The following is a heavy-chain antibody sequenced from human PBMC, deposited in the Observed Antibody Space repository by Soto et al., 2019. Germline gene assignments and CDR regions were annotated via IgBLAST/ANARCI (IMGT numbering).Heavy chain of an antibody. CDR2: INWNSGTI. CDR1: GFTFDDYA. D-gene: IGHD2-8*02. J-gene: IGHJ5*02. CDR3: AKGSHGPSHTGWFDP. Sequence: GGSLRLSCAASGFTFDDYAMYWVRQAPGKALEWVSSINWNSGTINYADSVKGRFTISRDNAKNSLYLQMNSLRTEDTALYYCAKGSHGPSHTGWFDPWGQGTQVTVSS. V-gene: IGHV3-9*01.